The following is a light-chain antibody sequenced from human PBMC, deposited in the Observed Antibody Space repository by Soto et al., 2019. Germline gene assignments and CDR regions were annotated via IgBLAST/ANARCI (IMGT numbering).Light chain of an antibody. V-gene: IGLV2-8*01. Sequence: QSVLTQPPSASGSPGQSVTICCTGTSSDVGGYNYVSWYQQHPGKAPKLMIYEVSKRPSGVPDRFSGSKSGNTASLTVSGLQAEDEADYYCSSYAGSNNYVFGTGTKATVL. CDR1: SSDVGGYNY. J-gene: IGLJ1*01. CDR2: EVS. CDR3: SSYAGSNNYV.